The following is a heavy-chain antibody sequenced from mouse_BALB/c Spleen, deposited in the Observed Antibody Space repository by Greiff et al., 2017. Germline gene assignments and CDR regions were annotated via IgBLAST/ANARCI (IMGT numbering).Heavy chain of an antibody. CDR2: ISSGGSYT. V-gene: IGHV5-6*01. CDR1: GFTFSSYG. CDR3: SIRDDFDV. Sequence: VQLKESGGGLVKPGGSLKLSCAASGFTFSSYGMSWVRQTPDKRLEWVGTISSGGSYTYYPDSVKGRFTISRDNANNTLYLQMSSLKSEDTAMYYCSIRDDFDVWGAGTTVTVSS. J-gene: IGHJ1*01.